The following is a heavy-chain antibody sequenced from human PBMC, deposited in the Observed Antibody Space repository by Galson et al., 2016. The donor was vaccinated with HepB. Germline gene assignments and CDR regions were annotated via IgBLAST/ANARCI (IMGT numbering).Heavy chain of an antibody. V-gene: IGHV3-64D*06. Sequence: SLRLSCAASEFTFSRYAMHWVRQAPGKGLEYISAISNIGGMTYYADSVKGRFTISRDNAKNTLFLQMGSLRPEDMAVYFCVKGRGATLRAGATLDYWGQGTLVVVSS. CDR1: EFTFSRYA. D-gene: IGHD5-12*01. CDR3: VKGRGATLRAGATLDY. CDR2: ISNIGGMT. J-gene: IGHJ4*02.